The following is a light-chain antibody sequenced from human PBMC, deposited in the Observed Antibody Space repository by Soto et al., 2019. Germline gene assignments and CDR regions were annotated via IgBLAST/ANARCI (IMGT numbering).Light chain of an antibody. V-gene: IGKV3-20*01. J-gene: IGKJ1*01. CDR3: QQYGISRWT. CDR2: GAS. Sequence: EIVLTQSPGTLSLSPGERATLSCRASQSVSSRSLDWYQQQPGQATRLLISGASTSATVFPDRFSGSGAGTDFSLTISRLEAEYFAVYDWQQYGISRWTFGQGTKVEIK. CDR1: QSVSSRS.